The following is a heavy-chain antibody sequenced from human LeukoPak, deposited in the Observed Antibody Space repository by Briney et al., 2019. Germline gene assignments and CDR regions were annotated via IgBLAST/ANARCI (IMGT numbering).Heavy chain of an antibody. V-gene: IGHV3-48*02. CDR2: INHNAEMI. D-gene: IGHD3-9*01. CDR1: GFPFGSYV. CDR3: ARDHDWAFDL. Sequence: GGSLRLSCEGSGFPFGSYVMTGVRQAPGKGLEWIAYINHNAEMIFYPDFVKGRFTISRDNAKNSLYLQMNALRYEDTAIYYCARDHDWAFDLWGQGTLVTVSS. J-gene: IGHJ4*02.